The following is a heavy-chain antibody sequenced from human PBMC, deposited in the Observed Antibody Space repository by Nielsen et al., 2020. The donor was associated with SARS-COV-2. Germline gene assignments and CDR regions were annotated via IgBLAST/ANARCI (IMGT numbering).Heavy chain of an antibody. V-gene: IGHV4-39*01. CDR1: GGSISSSSYY. CDR3: ARHDGYCSSTSCYLGWFDP. J-gene: IGHJ5*02. CDR2: IYYSGST. Sequence: SETLSLTCTVSGGSISSSSYYWGWIRQPPGKGLEWIGSIYYSGSTYYNPSLKSRVTISVDTSKNQFSLKLSSVTAADTAVYYCARHDGYCSSTSCYLGWFDPWGQGTLVTVSS. D-gene: IGHD2-2*01.